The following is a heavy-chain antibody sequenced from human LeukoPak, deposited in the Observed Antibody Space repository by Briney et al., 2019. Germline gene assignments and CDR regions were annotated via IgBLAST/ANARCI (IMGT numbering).Heavy chain of an antibody. D-gene: IGHD3-3*01. CDR1: GFSFNNYW. CDR3: ARWSGSSHSYDV. Sequence: GGSLRLSCATSGFSFNNYWMIWARQAPGKGLEWVANIKEDASEQYYVDSVKGRFTIARDNAKNSLSLQMNSLKAEDTAVYYCARWSGSSHSYDVWGQGTMVTVSS. CDR2: IKEDASEQ. J-gene: IGHJ3*01. V-gene: IGHV3-7*01.